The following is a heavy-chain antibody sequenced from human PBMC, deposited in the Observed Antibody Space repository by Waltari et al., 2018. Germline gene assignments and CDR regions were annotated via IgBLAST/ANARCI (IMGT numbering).Heavy chain of an antibody. D-gene: IGHD3-3*01. CDR2: VDPEDGET. V-gene: IGHV1-69-2*01. CDR3: ATLSEAIFGVVIIPVDY. J-gene: IGHJ4*02. Sequence: EVQLVQSGAEVKKPGATVKNSCMAAGSTFTNNYMHWGQQAQGKGLEWMGRVDPEDGETIYAEKYQGRVTITADTSTDTAYMELSSLRSEDTAVYYCATLSEAIFGVVIIPVDYWGQGTLVTVSS. CDR1: GSTFTNNY.